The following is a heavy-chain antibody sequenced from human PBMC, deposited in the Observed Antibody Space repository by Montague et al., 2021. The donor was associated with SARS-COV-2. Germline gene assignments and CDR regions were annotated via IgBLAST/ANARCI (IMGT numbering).Heavy chain of an antibody. Sequence: SLRLSCAASGFTFRSYSLTWVRQAPGKGLAWVSSISTGRRSYIWYRESVKGRSTISRDNAKNSLYLQMNSLRDEDTSVYYCARSLPNSAGYSIDSWGQGTLVTVSS. D-gene: IGHD3-22*01. V-gene: IGHV3-21*01. CDR3: ARSLPNSAGYSIDS. CDR2: ISTGRRSYI. CDR1: GFTFRSYS. J-gene: IGHJ4*02.